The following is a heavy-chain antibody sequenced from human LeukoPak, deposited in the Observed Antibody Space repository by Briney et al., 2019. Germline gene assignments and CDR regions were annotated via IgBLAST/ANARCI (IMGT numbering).Heavy chain of an antibody. CDR3: ARDASSWSYYYYGMDV. CDR1: GYTFTSYG. Sequence: GASVKVSCKASGYTFTSYGISWVRQAPGQGLEWMGWINAYNGNTNYAQKLQGRVTMTTDTSTSTAYMELRSLRSDDTAVYYCARDASSWSYYYYGMDVWGQGTTVTVSS. J-gene: IGHJ6*02. V-gene: IGHV1-18*01. CDR2: INAYNGNT. D-gene: IGHD6-13*01.